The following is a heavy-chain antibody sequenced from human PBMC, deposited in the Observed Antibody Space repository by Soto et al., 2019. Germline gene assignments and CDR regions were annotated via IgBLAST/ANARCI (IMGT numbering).Heavy chain of an antibody. CDR3: ARGGSGWKALNYFES. V-gene: IGHV4-31*03. CDR1: GGSIDNNGYS. D-gene: IGHD6-19*01. CDR2: NNYRADT. J-gene: IGHJ4*02. Sequence: QVQLQESGPGLVKHSQTLSLTCTVSGGSIDNNGYSWTWIRQRPGGGLEWLGSNNYRADTYYTPSLKSRITISLDTSQNQFSLWLTSVTAADTGMYDCARGGSGWKALNYFESWGQGILVTVSS.